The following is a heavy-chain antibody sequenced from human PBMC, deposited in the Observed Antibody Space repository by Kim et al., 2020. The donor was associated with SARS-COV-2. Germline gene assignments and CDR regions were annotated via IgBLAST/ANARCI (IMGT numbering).Heavy chain of an antibody. V-gene: IGHV3-21*01. D-gene: IGHD3-10*01. J-gene: IGHJ6*04. Sequence: SSSSSYIYYADSVKGRFTISRDNAKNSLYLQMNSLRAEDTAVYYCWGAGVWGKGTTVTVSS. CDR3: WGAGV. CDR2: SSSSSYI.